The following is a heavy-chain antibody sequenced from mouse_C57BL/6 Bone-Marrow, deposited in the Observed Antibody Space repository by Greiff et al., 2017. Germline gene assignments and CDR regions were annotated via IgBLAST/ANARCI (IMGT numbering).Heavy chain of an antibody. CDR2: IYPRSGNT. Sequence: QVHVKQSGAELARPGASVKLSCKASGYTFTSYGISWVKQRTGQGLEWIGEIYPRSGNTCYNEKFKGKATLTADKSSSTAYMELRSLTSEDSAVYFCARRTAQATLMDYWGQGTSVTVSS. CDR1: GYTFTSYG. V-gene: IGHV1-81*01. D-gene: IGHD3-2*02. J-gene: IGHJ4*01. CDR3: ARRTAQATLMDY.